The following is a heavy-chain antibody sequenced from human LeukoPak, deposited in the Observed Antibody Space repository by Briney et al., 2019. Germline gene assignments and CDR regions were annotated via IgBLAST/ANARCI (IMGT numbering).Heavy chain of an antibody. D-gene: IGHD3-10*01. J-gene: IGHJ5*02. Sequence: GASVKVSCKASGYTFINNWMHWVRQAPGQGLEWVGLINPTGTTTLYAQKFQGRVTLTRDMSTSTDYMELRSLKPEDTAVYYCARDNSVGDIAWWFDPWGQGTLVTVSS. CDR1: GYTFINNW. V-gene: IGHV1-46*01. CDR2: INPTGTTT. CDR3: ARDNSVGDIAWWFDP.